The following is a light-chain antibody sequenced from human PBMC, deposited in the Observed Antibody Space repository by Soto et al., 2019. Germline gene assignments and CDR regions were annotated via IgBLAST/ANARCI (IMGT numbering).Light chain of an antibody. CDR3: QQYNTYSSLT. J-gene: IGKJ4*01. CDR2: AAS. Sequence: EIVMTQSPATLSVSPGERATLSCRASQSVNIHLAWYQQKPGQAPRLLIYAASTRATGIPARFSGSGSGTEFTLTISSLQPDDFATYYCQQYNTYSSLTFGGGTKVDIK. V-gene: IGKV3-15*01. CDR1: QSVNIH.